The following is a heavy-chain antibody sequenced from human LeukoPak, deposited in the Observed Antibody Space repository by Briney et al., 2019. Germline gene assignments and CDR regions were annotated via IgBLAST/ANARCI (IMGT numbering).Heavy chain of an antibody. CDR2: IWYDGSNK. D-gene: IGHD5-24*01. CDR3: AKDVEMATINYFDY. V-gene: IGHV3-33*06. J-gene: IGHJ4*02. Sequence: PGRSLRLSCAASGFTFSSYGMHWVRQAPGKGLEWVAVIWYDGSNKYYADSVKGRFTISRDNSKNTLYLQMNSLRAEDTAVYYCAKDVEMATINYFDYWGQGTLVTVSS. CDR1: GFTFSSYG.